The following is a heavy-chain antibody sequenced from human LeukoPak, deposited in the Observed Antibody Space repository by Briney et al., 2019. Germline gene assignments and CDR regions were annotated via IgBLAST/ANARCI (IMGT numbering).Heavy chain of an antibody. CDR3: ARDFPTKALSYYFDY. D-gene: IGHD2-8*01. CDR2: ISYDGSNK. Sequence: GGYLRLSCAASGFTFSSYAMHWVRQAPGKGLEWVAVISYDGSNKYYADSVKGRFTISRDNSKNTLYLQMNSLRAEDTAVYYCARDFPTKALSYYFDYWGQGTLVTVSS. V-gene: IGHV3-30-3*01. CDR1: GFTFSSYA. J-gene: IGHJ4*02.